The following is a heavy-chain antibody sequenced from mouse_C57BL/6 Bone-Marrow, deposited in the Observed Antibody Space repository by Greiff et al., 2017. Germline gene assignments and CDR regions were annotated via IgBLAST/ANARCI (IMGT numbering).Heavy chain of an antibody. D-gene: IGHD2-13*01. Sequence: EVQLVESGGGLVQPKGSLKLSCAASGFTFNTYAMNWVRQAPGKGLEWVSRIRSKSNNYATYYADSVKDRFTISRDDSERMLYLKMNNWKTDDTAMYYCWRHGDYWGQGTLVTVSA. CDR2: IRSKSNNYAT. J-gene: IGHJ3*01. CDR1: GFTFNTYA. V-gene: IGHV10-1*01. CDR3: WRHGDY.